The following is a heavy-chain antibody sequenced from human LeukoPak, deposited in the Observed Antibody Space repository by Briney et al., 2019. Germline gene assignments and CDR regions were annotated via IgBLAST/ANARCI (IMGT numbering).Heavy chain of an antibody. J-gene: IGHJ5*02. CDR3: ARDLGDYYDSSGYYVAP. D-gene: IGHD3-22*01. CDR2: ISSSSSYI. Sequence: GGSLRLYCAASGFTFSSYSMNWIRQAPGKGLEWVSSISSSSSYIYYADSVKGRFTISRDNAKNSLYLQMNSLRAEDTAVYYCARDLGDYYDSSGYYVAPWGQGTLVTVSS. V-gene: IGHV3-21*01. CDR1: GFTFSSYS.